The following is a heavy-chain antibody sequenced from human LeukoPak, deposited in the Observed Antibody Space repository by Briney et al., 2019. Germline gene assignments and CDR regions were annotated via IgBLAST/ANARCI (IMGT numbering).Heavy chain of an antibody. CDR3: ARDGPPGYCSGGSCYYYYYYMDV. V-gene: IGHV4-61*02. CDR1: GGSISSGSYY. J-gene: IGHJ6*03. Sequence: SQTLSLTCTVSGGSISSGSYYWSWIRQPAGKGLEWIGRIYTSGRTTYNPSLKSRVTISVDTSKNQFSLKLSSVTAADTAVYYCARDGPPGYCSGGSCYYYYYYMDVWGKGTTVTVSS. D-gene: IGHD2-15*01. CDR2: IYTSGRT.